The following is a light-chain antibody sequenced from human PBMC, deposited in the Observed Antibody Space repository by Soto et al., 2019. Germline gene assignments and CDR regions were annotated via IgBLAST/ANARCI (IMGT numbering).Light chain of an antibody. CDR1: RSNIGAGYD. J-gene: IGLJ1*01. CDR3: QSYDSSLSGLV. V-gene: IGLV1-40*01. Sequence: QSVLTQPPSVSGAPGQRVTISCTGSRSNIGAGYDVHWYQQLPGTAPKLLIYGNSNRPSGVPDRFSGSKSGTSASLAITGLQAEDESDYYCQSYDSSLSGLVFGTGTKLTFL. CDR2: GNS.